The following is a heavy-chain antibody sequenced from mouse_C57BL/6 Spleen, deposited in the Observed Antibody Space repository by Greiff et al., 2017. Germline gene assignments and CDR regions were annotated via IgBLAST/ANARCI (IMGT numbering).Heavy chain of an antibody. J-gene: IGHJ3*01. CDR3: AKLNGNQAWFAY. V-gene: IGHV1-42*01. CDR2: INPSTGGT. CDR1: GYSFTGYY. D-gene: IGHD2-1*01. Sequence: EVQLQQSGPELVKPGASVKISCKASGYSFTGYYMNWVKQSPEKSLEWIGEINPSTGGTTYNQKFKAKATLTVDKSSSTAYMQLKSLTSEDSAVYYCAKLNGNQAWFAYWGQGTLVTVSA.